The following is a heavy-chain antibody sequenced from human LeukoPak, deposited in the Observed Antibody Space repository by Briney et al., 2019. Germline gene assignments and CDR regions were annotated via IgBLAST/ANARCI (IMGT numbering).Heavy chain of an antibody. Sequence: GESLKISCKASGYTFTNYWIGWVRQMPGKGLEWMGIIYPGDSDTRYSPSFRGQVIISADKSIRTAYLQWTSLKASDTAMYYCARHTGEGSHFQHWGQGSLVTISS. D-gene: IGHD3-16*01. CDR1: GYTFTNYW. CDR3: ARHTGEGSHFQH. J-gene: IGHJ1*01. V-gene: IGHV5-51*01. CDR2: IYPGDSDT.